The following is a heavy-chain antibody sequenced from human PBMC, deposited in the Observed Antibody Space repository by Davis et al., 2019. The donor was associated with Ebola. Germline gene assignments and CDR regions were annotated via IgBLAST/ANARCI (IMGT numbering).Heavy chain of an antibody. V-gene: IGHV1-18*01. J-gene: IGHJ4*02. CDR2: ISAYNGNT. D-gene: IGHD2-2*02. CDR1: GYTFTSYA. CDR3: ARVGEAGYCSSTSCYTDFDY. Sequence: ASVKVSCKASGYTFTSYAMHWVRQAPGQRLEWMGWISAYNGNTNYAQKLQGRVTMTTDTSTSTAYMELRSLRSDDTAVYYCARVGEAGYCSSTSCYTDFDYWGQGTLVTVSS.